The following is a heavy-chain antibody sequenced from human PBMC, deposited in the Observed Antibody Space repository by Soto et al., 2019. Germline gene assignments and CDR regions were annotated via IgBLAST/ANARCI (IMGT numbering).Heavy chain of an antibody. CDR2: IWYDGSNK. J-gene: IGHJ4*02. CDR1: GFTFSSYG. CDR3: ARLWTWIMDY. D-gene: IGHD5-12*01. V-gene: IGHV3-33*01. Sequence: GGSLRLSCAASGFTFSSYGMHWARQAPGKGLEWVAIIWYDGSNKYYADSVKGRFTISRDNSKNTLYLQMNSLRAEDTAVYYCARLWTWIMDYWGRGTLVTVSS.